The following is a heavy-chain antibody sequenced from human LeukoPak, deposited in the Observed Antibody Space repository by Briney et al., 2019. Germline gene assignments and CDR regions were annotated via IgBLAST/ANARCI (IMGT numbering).Heavy chain of an antibody. V-gene: IGHV4-38-2*02. CDR1: GYSISSGYY. D-gene: IGHD3-22*01. J-gene: IGHJ4*02. Sequence: PSETLSLTCTVSGYSISSGYYWGWIRQPPGKGLEWIGSIYHSGSTYYNPSLKSRVTISLDTSKNHFSLKLSSVTAADTAVYFCARGYNYDRTAYYFPRPYYFDYWGQGTLVTVSS. CDR3: ARGYNYDRTAYYFPRPYYFDY. CDR2: IYHSGST.